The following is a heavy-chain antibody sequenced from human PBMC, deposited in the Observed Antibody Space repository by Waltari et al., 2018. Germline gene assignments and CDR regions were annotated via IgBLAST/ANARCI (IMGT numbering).Heavy chain of an antibody. J-gene: IGHJ4*02. CDR3: ARDDHGSGRRFEY. CDR2: ISRSGSRI. D-gene: IGHD3-10*01. Sequence: DVQLVESGGGLLPPGGSLRLSGPASGFSFGASEMNWARRAPGKGLRWVSYISRSGSRIEYADSVQGRFTVSRDNARNSLYLQMNSLRAADTAVYYCARDDHGSGRRFEYWGQGTLVTVSS. CDR1: GFSFGASE. V-gene: IGHV3-48*03.